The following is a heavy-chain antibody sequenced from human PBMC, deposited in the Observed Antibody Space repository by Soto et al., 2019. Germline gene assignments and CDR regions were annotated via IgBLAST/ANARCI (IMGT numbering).Heavy chain of an antibody. J-gene: IGHJ5*02. CDR2: IIPIFGTA. CDR1: GGTFSSYA. V-gene: IGHV1-69*06. D-gene: IGHD2-2*01. CDR3: ARGAEDIVVVPAAIPHGWFDP. Sequence: SVKVSCKASGGTFSSYAISWVRQAPGQGLKWMGGIIPIFGTANYAQKFQGRVTITADKSTSTAYMELSSLRSEDTAVYYCARGAEDIVVVPAAIPHGWFDPWGQGTLVTVSS.